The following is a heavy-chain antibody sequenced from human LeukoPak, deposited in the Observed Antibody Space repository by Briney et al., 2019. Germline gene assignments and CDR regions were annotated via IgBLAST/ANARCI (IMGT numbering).Heavy chain of an antibody. CDR3: ARDGYSSVLGAFDI. V-gene: IGHV4-30-4*08. CDR1: GGSISSGDYY. Sequence: PSQTLSLTCTVSGGSISSGDYYWSWISQTPGKGLEWIRYNYYSGSTYYNPSLKSRVTISVDTSKNQFSLKLSSVTAADTAVHYCARDGYSSVLGAFDIWGQGTMVTVSS. CDR2: NYYSGST. D-gene: IGHD6-19*01. J-gene: IGHJ3*02.